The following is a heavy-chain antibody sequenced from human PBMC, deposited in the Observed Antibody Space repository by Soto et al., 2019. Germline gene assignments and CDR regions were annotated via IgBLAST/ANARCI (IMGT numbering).Heavy chain of an antibody. CDR3: AADRGGYGYFDY. Sequence: QVRLVEYGGGLVRPGGSLRLSCAASGFTISDYYMTRIRRAPGMGLEWLSHVTDSGSSAYYTDSVKGRFTISRDNARNSLFLQMNTLKAADSGVYYCAADRGGYGYFDYWGQGILVTVSS. J-gene: IGHJ4*02. V-gene: IGHV3-11*01. D-gene: IGHD1-26*01. CDR1: GFTISDYY. CDR2: VTDSGSSA.